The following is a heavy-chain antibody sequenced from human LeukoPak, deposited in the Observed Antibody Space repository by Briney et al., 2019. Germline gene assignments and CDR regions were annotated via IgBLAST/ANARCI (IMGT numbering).Heavy chain of an antibody. V-gene: IGHV3-73*01. D-gene: IGHD1-7*01. J-gene: IGHJ6*02. Sequence: GGSLRLSCAASGFTFSGSAMHWVRQTSGKGLEWVGRIRSKANSYATAYAASVKGRFTISRDDSKNTAYLQMNSLKTEDTAVYYCARFLLGWNYEGHTLGYGMDVWGQGTTVTVSS. CDR2: IRSKANSYAT. CDR1: GFTFSGSA. CDR3: ARFLLGWNYEGHTLGYGMDV.